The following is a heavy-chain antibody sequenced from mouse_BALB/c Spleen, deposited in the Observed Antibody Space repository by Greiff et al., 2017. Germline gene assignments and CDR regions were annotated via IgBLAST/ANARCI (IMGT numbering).Heavy chain of an antibody. CDR3: ARDEDGKGDAMDY. J-gene: IGHJ4*01. CDR1: GYTFTSYW. CDR2: IDPSDSYT. D-gene: IGHD2-1*01. V-gene: IGHV1-69*02. Sequence: QVQLQQPGAELVKPGASVKLSCKASGYTFTSYWMHWVKQRPGQGLEWIGEIDPSDSYTNYNQKFKGKATLTVDKSSSTAYMQLSSLTSEDSAVYYCARDEDGKGDAMDYWGQGTSVTVSS.